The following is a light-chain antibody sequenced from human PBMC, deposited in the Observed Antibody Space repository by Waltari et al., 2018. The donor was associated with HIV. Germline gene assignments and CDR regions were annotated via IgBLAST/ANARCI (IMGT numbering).Light chain of an antibody. Sequence: QSALTQPASVSGSPGQSITISCPGTSSDVGSYNLVSWYQQHPGKAPKLMIYEVSKRPSGVSNRFSGSKSGNTASLTISGLQAEDEADYYCCSYAGSSTFYVFGTGTMVTVL. CDR3: CSYAGSSTFYV. J-gene: IGLJ1*01. CDR2: EVS. V-gene: IGLV2-23*02. CDR1: SSDVGSYNL.